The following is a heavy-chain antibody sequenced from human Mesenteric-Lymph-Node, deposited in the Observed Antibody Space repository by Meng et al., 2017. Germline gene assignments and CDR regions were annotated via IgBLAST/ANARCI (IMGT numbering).Heavy chain of an antibody. J-gene: IGHJ6*02. CDR2: INPNSGGT. CDR1: GYTFTDYY. Sequence: ASVKVSCKASGYTFTDYYVHWVRQAPGQGLEWMGRINPNSGGTNYAQKFQGRVTMTRDTSISTAYMELSRLRSDDTAVYYCARDTIVVVPAAMIPYGMDVWGQGTTVTVSS. D-gene: IGHD2-2*01. V-gene: IGHV1-2*06. CDR3: ARDTIVVVPAAMIPYGMDV.